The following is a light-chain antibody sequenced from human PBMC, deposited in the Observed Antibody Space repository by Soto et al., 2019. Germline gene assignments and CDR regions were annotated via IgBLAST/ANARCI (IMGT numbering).Light chain of an antibody. CDR1: QSVSSSY. CDR2: GAS. V-gene: IGKV3-20*01. Sequence: EIVLTQSPGTLSLPPGERATLSCRASQSVSSSYLAWYQQKPGQAPRLLIYGASSSATGIPDRFSGSGSGPDSTLTISRLEPEEVAVYYCQQYGSAPGTFGQGTKLYIK. CDR3: QQYGSAPGT. J-gene: IGKJ2*01.